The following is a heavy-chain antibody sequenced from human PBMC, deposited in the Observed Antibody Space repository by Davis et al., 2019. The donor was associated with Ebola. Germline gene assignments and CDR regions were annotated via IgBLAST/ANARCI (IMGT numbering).Heavy chain of an antibody. CDR1: GFTFRSYW. Sequence: GESLKISCAASGFTFRSYWMSWVRQAPGKGLEWVANIKQDGSEKYYVDSVKGRFTISRDNAKNSLYLQMNSLRAEDTAVYYCARDELKYYYDSSGYGTADAFDIWGQGTMVTVSS. CDR2: IKQDGSEK. CDR3: ARDELKYYYDSSGYGTADAFDI. J-gene: IGHJ3*02. V-gene: IGHV3-7*01. D-gene: IGHD3-22*01.